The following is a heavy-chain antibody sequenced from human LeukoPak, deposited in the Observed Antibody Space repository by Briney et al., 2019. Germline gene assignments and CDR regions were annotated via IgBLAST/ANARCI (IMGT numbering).Heavy chain of an antibody. V-gene: IGHV6-1*01. CDR1: GDSVSSNSAT. D-gene: IGHD5-12*01. CDR2: TYYKSKWYN. J-gene: IGHJ3*02. Sequence: SQTLSLTCAISGDSVSSNSATWNWIRQSPSRGLEWLGRTYYKSKWYNDYAVSVKSRITINSDTSKNQFSLQLSSVTPEDTAVYYCARDRPPRASDAFDIWGQGTMVTVSS. CDR3: ARDRPPRASDAFDI.